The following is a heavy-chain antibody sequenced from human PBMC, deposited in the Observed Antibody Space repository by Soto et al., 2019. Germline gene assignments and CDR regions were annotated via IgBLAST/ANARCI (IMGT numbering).Heavy chain of an antibody. V-gene: IGHV3-74*01. CDR2: VPGDGSRA. D-gene: IGHD1-26*01. J-gene: IGHJ6*02. Sequence: EVQLVESGGGSVQPGGSLRLSCAASGFSFSSYFMAWVRQAPGEGLVSVSHVPGDGSRASYADSVRGRFTIFRDNAKNTLYLQMDSLRDEDTAIYYCARENWYSLDVWGQGTTVTVSS. CDR3: ARENWYSLDV. CDR1: GFSFSSYF.